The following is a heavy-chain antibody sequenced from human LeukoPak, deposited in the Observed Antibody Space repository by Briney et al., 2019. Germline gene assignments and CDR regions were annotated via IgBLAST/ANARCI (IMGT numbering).Heavy chain of an antibody. Sequence: PSETLSLTCTVSGGSISSSSYSWAWIRQPPGKGLEWIGSIYYGGSTYYNPSLKSRVTISADTSKNQFSLKLSSVTAADTAVYFCARRIIVATIDYWGQGTLVTVSS. CDR3: ARRIIVATIDY. CDR1: GGSISSSSYS. CDR2: IYYGGST. V-gene: IGHV4-39*01. D-gene: IGHD5-12*01. J-gene: IGHJ4*02.